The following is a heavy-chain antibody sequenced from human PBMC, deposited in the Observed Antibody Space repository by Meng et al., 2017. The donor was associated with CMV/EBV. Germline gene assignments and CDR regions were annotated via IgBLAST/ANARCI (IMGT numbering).Heavy chain of an antibody. Sequence: SVKVSCKASGFTFTSSAVQWVRQARGQRLEWIGWIVVGSGSTNYAQKFQERVTITRDMSTSTAYMELSSLRSEDTAVYYCAAEQYCSGGSCYGSSVGEGAFDIWGQGTMVTVSS. CDR2: IVVGSGST. CDR1: GFTFTSSA. D-gene: IGHD2-15*01. V-gene: IGHV1-58*01. CDR3: AAEQYCSGGSCYGSSVGEGAFDI. J-gene: IGHJ3*02.